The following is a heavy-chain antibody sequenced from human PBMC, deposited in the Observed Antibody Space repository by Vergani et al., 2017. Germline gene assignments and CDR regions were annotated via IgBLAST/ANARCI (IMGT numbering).Heavy chain of an antibody. CDR2: ISGSSSYV. V-gene: IGHV3-21*02. D-gene: IGHD1-26*01. Sequence: EVQLVESGGGLVKPGGSLRLSCAASGFSFSSYSMNWVRQAPGKGLEWVASISGSSSYVFYRDSVEGRFTITRDNAKKSVYLQMNSLRAEDTAVYYCARGDSGSYYGYDLFDYWGQGTLVTVSS. CDR3: ARGDSGSYYGYDLFDY. CDR1: GFSFSSYS. J-gene: IGHJ4*02.